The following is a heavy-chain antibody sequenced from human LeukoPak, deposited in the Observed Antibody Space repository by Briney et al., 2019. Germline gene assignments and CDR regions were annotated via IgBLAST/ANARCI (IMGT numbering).Heavy chain of an antibody. V-gene: IGHV1-69*05. CDR1: GGTFSSYV. CDR2: IIPIFGTA. Sequence: SVKVSCKASGGTFSSYVVSWLRQAPGQGLEWMGGIIPIFGTANYAQKFQGRVTITTDESTNTAYMELSSLRSEDTAVYYCARHRISMVVVVTPGAFDIWGQGTMVSVSS. D-gene: IGHD3-22*01. J-gene: IGHJ3*02. CDR3: ARHRISMVVVVTPGAFDI.